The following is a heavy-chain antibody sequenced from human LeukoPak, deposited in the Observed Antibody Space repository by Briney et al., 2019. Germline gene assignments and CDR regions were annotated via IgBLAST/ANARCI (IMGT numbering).Heavy chain of an antibody. J-gene: IGHJ4*02. CDR3: AILTGDDIDY. V-gene: IGHV3-72*01. D-gene: IGHD1-14*01. Sequence: PGGSPRLSCAASGFSLSNHYIDWGRQAPGKGLEWVCRTRNRANGYTTQYAASVKGRFTISRDDSQNSLYLQMSSLKTEDTGVYYRAILTGDDIDYWGQGTLVTVSS. CDR2: TRNRANGYTT. CDR1: GFSLSNHY.